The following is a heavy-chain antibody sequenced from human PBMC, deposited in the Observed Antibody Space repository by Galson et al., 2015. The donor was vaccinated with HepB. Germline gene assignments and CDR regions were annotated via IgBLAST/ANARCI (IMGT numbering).Heavy chain of an antibody. Sequence: SETLSLTCTVSGGSISSYYWSWIRQPPGKGLEWIGYIYYSGSTNYNPSLKSRVTISVDTSKNQFSLKLSSVTAADTAVYYCASHPDCTNGVCRNYWGQGTLVTVSS. D-gene: IGHD2-8*01. V-gene: IGHV4-59*01. CDR2: IYYSGST. CDR1: GGSISSYY. J-gene: IGHJ4*02. CDR3: ASHPDCTNGVCRNY.